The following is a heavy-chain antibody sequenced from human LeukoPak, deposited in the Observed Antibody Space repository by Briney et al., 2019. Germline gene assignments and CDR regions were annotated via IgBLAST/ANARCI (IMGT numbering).Heavy chain of an antibody. CDR3: ARVFKGY. Sequence: SETLSLTCTVSGGSISSSSYYWGWIRQPPGKGLEWIGSIYYSGGTYYNPSLKSRVTISVDTSKNQFSLKLSSVTAADTAVYYCARVFKGYWGQGTLVTVSS. V-gene: IGHV4-39*01. CDR2: IYYSGGT. CDR1: GGSISSSSYY. J-gene: IGHJ4*02.